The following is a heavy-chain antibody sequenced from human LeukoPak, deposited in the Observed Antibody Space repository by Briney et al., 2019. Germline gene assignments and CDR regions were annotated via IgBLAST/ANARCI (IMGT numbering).Heavy chain of an antibody. CDR1: GGTFSSYA. CDR2: IIPIFGTA. V-gene: IGHV1-69*05. J-gene: IGHJ4*02. Sequence: SVKVSCKASGGTFSSYAISWVRQAPGQGLEWMGGIIPIFGTANYAQKFQGRVTITTDESTSTAYMELSSLGSEDTAVYYCARGYSGSYYTTFFDYWGQGTLVTVSS. D-gene: IGHD1-26*01. CDR3: ARGYSGSYYTTFFDY.